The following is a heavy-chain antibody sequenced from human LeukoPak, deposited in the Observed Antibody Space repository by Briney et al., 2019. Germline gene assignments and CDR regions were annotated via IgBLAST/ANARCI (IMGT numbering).Heavy chain of an antibody. J-gene: IGHJ4*02. D-gene: IGHD3-9*01. Sequence: PSETLSLTCTVSGGSISSSSYYWGWIRQPPGKGLEWIGSIYYSGSTYYNPSLKSRVTISVDTSKNQFSLKLSCVTAADTAVYYCTRHGHYDILTGLNGGLDYWGQGTLVTVSS. CDR2: IYYSGST. CDR1: GGSISSSSYY. V-gene: IGHV4-39*01. CDR3: TRHGHYDILTGLNGGLDY.